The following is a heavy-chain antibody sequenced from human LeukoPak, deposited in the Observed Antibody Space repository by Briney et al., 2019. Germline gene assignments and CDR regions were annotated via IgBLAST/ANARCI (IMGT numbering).Heavy chain of an antibody. CDR1: GGTFSSYA. V-gene: IGHV1-69*13. CDR2: IIPIFGTA. J-gene: IGHJ4*02. CDR3: ARDRDEGLGGFLEYY. Sequence: SVEVSCKASGGTFSSYAISWVRQAPGQGLEWMGGIIPIFGTANYAQKFQGRVTITADESTSTAYMELSSLRSQDTAVYYCARDRDEGLGGFLEYYWGQGTLVTVSS. D-gene: IGHD3-3*01.